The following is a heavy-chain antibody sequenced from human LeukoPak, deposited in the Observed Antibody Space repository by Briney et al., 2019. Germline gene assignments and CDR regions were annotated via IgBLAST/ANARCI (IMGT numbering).Heavy chain of an antibody. Sequence: ASVKVSCKASGHTFTSYGISWVRQAPGQGLEWMGWISAYNGNTNYAQKLQGRVTMTTDTSTSTAYMELRSLRSDDTAVYYCARETAPSWYNWNLSAFDYWGQGTLVTVSS. CDR2: ISAYNGNT. D-gene: IGHD1-1*01. V-gene: IGHV1-18*01. CDR3: ARETAPSWYNWNLSAFDY. CDR1: GHTFTSYG. J-gene: IGHJ4*02.